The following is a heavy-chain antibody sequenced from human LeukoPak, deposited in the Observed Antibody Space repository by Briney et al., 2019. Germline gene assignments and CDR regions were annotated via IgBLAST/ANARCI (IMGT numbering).Heavy chain of an antibody. CDR2: LKHDGSDQ. Sequence: GGSLRLSCAASGFTFSTFWMSWVRQAPGKGPEWVAILKHDGSDQYYVGSVKGRFTVSRDNAKNSLYLQMSSLRVEDTAVYYCAKTARVLDNWGQGTQVTVSS. CDR1: GFTFSTFW. V-gene: IGHV3-7*01. D-gene: IGHD1-14*01. J-gene: IGHJ4*02. CDR3: AKTARVLDN.